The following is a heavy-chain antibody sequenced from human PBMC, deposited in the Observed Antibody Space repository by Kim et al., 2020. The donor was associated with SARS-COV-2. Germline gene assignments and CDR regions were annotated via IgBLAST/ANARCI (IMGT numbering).Heavy chain of an antibody. CDR3: ARLTGYSVSVFDF. CDR1: AYSFTNYW. V-gene: IGHV5-51*01. J-gene: IGHJ4*02. D-gene: IGHD5-12*01. Sequence: GESLKISCKGSAYSFTNYWIGWMRQMPGKGLEWMGIIYPGDSNIRYSPSFRGQVTFSVDNSINTAYLQLSSLKASDTAIYYCARLTGYSVSVFDFWGQGTLVAVSS. CDR2: IYPGDSNI.